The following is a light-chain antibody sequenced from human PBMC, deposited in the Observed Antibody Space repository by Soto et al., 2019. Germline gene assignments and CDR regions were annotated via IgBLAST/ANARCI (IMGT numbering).Light chain of an antibody. V-gene: IGKV3-11*01. Sequence: EIVLTQSPATLSLSPGDRATLSCRASQSVSGYLAWYQQKPGQAPRRLIYDASNRATCIPARFSGSGSGTAFYLTISSLEPADVEVYYCWQRSNWPSTFGEGTKVEI. CDR1: QSVSGY. CDR2: DAS. J-gene: IGKJ4*01. CDR3: WQRSNWPST.